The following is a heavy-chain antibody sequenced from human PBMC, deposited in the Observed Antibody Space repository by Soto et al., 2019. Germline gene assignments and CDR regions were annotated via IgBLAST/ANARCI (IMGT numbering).Heavy chain of an antibody. CDR3: ARRWGRTFDY. CDR1: GVSISSSNW. CDR2: IYHSGST. V-gene: IGHV4-4*02. J-gene: IGHJ4*02. D-gene: IGHD7-27*01. Sequence: PSETLSLTCAVSGVSISSSNWWSWVRQPPGKGLEWIGEIYHSGSTNYNPSLKSRVTISVDTSKNQFSLKLSSVTAADTAVYYCARRWGRTFDYWGQGTLVTVSS.